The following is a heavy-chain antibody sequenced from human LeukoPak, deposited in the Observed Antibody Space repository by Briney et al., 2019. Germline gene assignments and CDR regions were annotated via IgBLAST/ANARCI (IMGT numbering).Heavy chain of an antibody. J-gene: IGHJ4*02. CDR1: GFTFSSDW. V-gene: IGHV3-74*01. CDR2: INNDGSTT. D-gene: IGHD6-19*01. Sequence: WGSLRLSCAASGFTFSSDWMHWVRQAPGKGLVWVSRINNDGSTTAYADSVKGRFTISRDNAKNTLYLQMNSLRADDTAVYYCTRDSYSSAWRWGQGTLVTVSS. CDR3: TRDSYSSAWR.